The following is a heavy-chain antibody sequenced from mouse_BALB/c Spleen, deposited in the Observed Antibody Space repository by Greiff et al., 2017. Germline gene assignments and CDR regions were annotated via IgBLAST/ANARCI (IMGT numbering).Heavy chain of an antibody. CDR2: IYPGGGYT. CDR3: ARRLRGGAMDY. J-gene: IGHJ4*01. V-gene: IGHV1-63*02. Sequence: QVQLQQSGAELVRPGTSVKISCKASGYTFTNYWLGWVKQRPGHGLEWIGDIYPGGGYTNYNEKFKGKATLTADTSSSTAYMQLSSLTSEDSAVYFCARRLRGGAMDYWGQGTSVTVSS. CDR1: GYTFTNYW. D-gene: IGHD2-4*01.